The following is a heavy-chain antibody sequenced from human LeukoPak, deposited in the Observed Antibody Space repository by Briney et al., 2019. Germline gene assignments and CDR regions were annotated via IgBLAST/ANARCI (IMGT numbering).Heavy chain of an antibody. CDR1: GFTFNNYA. Sequence: PGWSLRLSCAASGFTFNNYAMNWVRQAPGKGREGISSIYSSDVNTYYADSVKDRFAISRDNFENTLYLQMNSLRVEDTAVYYCAKSYYYGWASYYNHYDYWGQGTLVTVSS. V-gene: IGHV3-23*05. J-gene: IGHJ4*02. CDR2: IYSSDVNT. D-gene: IGHD3-10*01. CDR3: AKSYYYGWASYYNHYDY.